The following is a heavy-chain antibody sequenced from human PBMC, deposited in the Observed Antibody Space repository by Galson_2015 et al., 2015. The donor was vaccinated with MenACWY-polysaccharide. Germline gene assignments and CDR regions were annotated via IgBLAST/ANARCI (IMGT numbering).Heavy chain of an antibody. V-gene: IGHV3-23*01. Sequence: SLRLSCAASGFTFTSYTMSWLRQAPGKGPEWVTVISLDGRNTYYADPVKGRFTISRDNSKNTLYLQMHDLRAEDTAVYYCVKAHETSGWNRGPGYWGQGTLVTVSS. D-gene: IGHD1-1*01. CDR1: GFTFTSYT. J-gene: IGHJ4*02. CDR3: VKAHETSGWNRGPGY. CDR2: ISLDGRNT.